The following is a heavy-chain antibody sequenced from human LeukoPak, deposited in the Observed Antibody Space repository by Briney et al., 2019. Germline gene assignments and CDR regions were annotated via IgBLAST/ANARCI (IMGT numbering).Heavy chain of an antibody. CDR2: ITYDGSNK. D-gene: IGHD3-22*01. Sequence: GGSLRLFCAASGFPFSSYGMHWARQAPGKGLEGGAVITYDGSNKYYADSVKGRFILPRDNSKNTLYLQMNSLRAEDTAVYYCAKERYYDSSGYYYEGFQRYYFDYWGQGTLVTVSS. CDR1: GFPFSSYG. CDR3: AKERYYDSSGYYYEGFQRYYFDY. J-gene: IGHJ4*02. V-gene: IGHV3-30*18.